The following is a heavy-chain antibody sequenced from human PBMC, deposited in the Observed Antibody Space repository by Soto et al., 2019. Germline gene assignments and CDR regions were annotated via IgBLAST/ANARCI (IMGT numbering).Heavy chain of an antibody. Sequence: PSETLSLTCTVSGGSITNDLVYWAWIRQPPGKGPEWIGEINHSGSTNYNPSLKSRVTISVDTSKNQFSLKLSSVTAADTAVYYCARGARLSHMDVWGKGTTVTVSS. CDR1: GGSITNDLVY. J-gene: IGHJ6*03. D-gene: IGHD3-16*02. V-gene: IGHV4-39*07. CDR2: INHSGST. CDR3: ARGARLSHMDV.